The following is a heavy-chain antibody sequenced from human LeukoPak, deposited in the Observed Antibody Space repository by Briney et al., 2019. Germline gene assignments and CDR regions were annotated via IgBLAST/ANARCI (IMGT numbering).Heavy chain of an antibody. D-gene: IGHD2-2*01. J-gene: IGHJ4*02. Sequence: GGSLRLSCAASGFTFSSYWIHWVRQAPGKGLEWVSYISSSSTIYYADSVKGRFTISRDNAKNSLYLQMNSLRAEDTAVYYCARDHQDCSSTSCYERIDYWGQGTLVTVSS. V-gene: IGHV3-48*01. CDR3: ARDHQDCSSTSCYERIDY. CDR1: GFTFSSYW. CDR2: ISSSSTI.